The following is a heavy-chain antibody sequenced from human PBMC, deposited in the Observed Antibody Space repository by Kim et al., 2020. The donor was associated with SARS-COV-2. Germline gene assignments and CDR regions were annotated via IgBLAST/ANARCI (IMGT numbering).Heavy chain of an antibody. V-gene: IGHV1-69*13. D-gene: IGHD6-13*01. J-gene: IGHJ5*02. CDR1: GGTFSSYA. CDR3: ARVGGIAAAQTPDRRRSQNWFDA. CDR2: IIPIFGTA. Sequence: SVKVSCKASGGTFSSYAISWVRQAPGQGLEWMGGIIPIFGTANYAQKFQGRVTITADESTSTAYMELSSLRSEDTAVYYCARVGGIAAAQTPDRRRSQNWFDAWGQGTLVTVSS.